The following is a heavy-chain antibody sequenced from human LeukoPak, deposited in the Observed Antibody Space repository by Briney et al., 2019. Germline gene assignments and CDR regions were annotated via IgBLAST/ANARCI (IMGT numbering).Heavy chain of an antibody. CDR3: ARERGYSSGPFDY. V-gene: IGHV1-69*13. J-gene: IGHJ4*02. CDR1: GGTFSSYA. CDR2: IIPIFGTA. Sequence: SVKVSCKASGGTFSSYAISWVRQAPGQGLEWMGGIIPIFGTANYAQKFQGRVTITADESTSTAYMELSSLRSEDTAVYYCARERGYSSGPFDYWGQGTLVTVSS. D-gene: IGHD6-19*01.